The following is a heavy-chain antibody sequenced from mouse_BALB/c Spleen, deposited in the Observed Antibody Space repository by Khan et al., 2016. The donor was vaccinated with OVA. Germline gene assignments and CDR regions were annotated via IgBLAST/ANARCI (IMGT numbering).Heavy chain of an antibody. Sequence: VQLQESGPGLVAPSQSLSITCTISGFSLTNYGVHWIRQPPGKGLEWLVVIWSDGSATYNSALKSRLNISKDNTKNQVFLKMNSLQTDDTVMYYCARQPYYHYYIMDYWGQGTSVTGSS. D-gene: IGHD2-10*01. V-gene: IGHV2-6-1*01. CDR1: GFSLTNYG. CDR3: ARQPYYHYYIMDY. CDR2: IWSDGSA. J-gene: IGHJ4*01.